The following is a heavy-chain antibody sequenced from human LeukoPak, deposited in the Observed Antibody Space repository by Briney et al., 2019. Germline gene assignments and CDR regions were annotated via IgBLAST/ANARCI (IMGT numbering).Heavy chain of an antibody. CDR1: GFTFGDYA. Sequence: GGSLRLSCTASGFTFGDYAMSWFRQAPGKGLGWVGFIRTKGYGGTTEYAASVKGRFTISRDDSKSIAYLQMNSLKTEDTAVYYCTRDDRYCSTTSCSYFDYWGQGTLVTVSS. J-gene: IGHJ4*02. CDR3: TRDDRYCSTTSCSYFDY. CDR2: IRTKGYGGTT. V-gene: IGHV3-49*03. D-gene: IGHD2-2*01.